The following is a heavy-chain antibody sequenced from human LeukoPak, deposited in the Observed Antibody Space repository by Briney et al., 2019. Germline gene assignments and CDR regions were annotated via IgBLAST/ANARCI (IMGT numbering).Heavy chain of an antibody. Sequence: VGSLRLSCAASGFIFSHYGMHWVRQAPGKGLEWVAVIQNDASTENFADSVKGRFTISRDNSKNTVFLQMNSLRVEDTAVYYCARELSQIVWGGLDYGGQGTLVSVSS. J-gene: IGHJ4*02. CDR1: GFIFSHYG. D-gene: IGHD2-21*01. CDR2: IQNDASTE. V-gene: IGHV3-33*05. CDR3: ARELSQIVWGGLDY.